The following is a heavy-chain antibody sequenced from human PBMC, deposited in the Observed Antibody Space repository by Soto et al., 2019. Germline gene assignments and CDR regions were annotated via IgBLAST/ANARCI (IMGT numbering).Heavy chain of an antibody. J-gene: IGHJ6*02. CDR3: ARDQVGMDV. V-gene: IGHV3-21*02. Sequence: EVPLVESGGGLVKPGGSLRLSCAGSGFTFSSYKINWVRQAPGKGLEWVSSIGSSDIYTYYADSLKGRLIISRDNANNSVYLQINSLRAEDTAVYYCARDQVGMDVWGQGTPVTVSS. CDR1: GFTFSSYK. CDR2: IGSSDIYT.